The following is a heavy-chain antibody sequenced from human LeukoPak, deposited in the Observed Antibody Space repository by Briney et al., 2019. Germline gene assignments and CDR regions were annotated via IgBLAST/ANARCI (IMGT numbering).Heavy chain of an antibody. D-gene: IGHD3-22*01. CDR1: GYTFTGYY. CDR3: ARTAYYYDSSGYYPPFDY. J-gene: IGHJ4*02. V-gene: IGHV1-2*02. Sequence: GASVKVSRKASGYTFTGYYMHWVRQAPGQGLEWMGWINPNSGGTNYAQKFQGRVTMTRDTSISTAYMELSSLRSEDTAVYYCARTAYYYDSSGYYPPFDYWGQGTLVTVSS. CDR2: INPNSGGT.